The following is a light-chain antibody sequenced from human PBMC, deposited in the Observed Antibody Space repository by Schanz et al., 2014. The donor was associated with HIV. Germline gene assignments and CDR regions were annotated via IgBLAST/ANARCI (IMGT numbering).Light chain of an antibody. CDR3: QYFGNSGGT. CDR2: KAS. CDR1: QRIGNS. Sequence: GDRVTITCRASQRIGNSLAWYQQKPGRAPKLLIYKASTLEPGVPSTFSGTGSGTDFTLTISSLEPEDFAVYYCQYFGNSGGTFGGGTKVEIK. J-gene: IGKJ4*01. V-gene: IGKV1-5*03.